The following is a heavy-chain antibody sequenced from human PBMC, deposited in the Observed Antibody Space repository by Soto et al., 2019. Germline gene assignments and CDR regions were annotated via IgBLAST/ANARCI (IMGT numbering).Heavy chain of an antibody. CDR1: GFTFSSYS. Sequence: GGSLRLSCAASGFTFSSYSMNWVRQAPGKGLEWVSYISSSSSTIYYADSVKGRFTISGDNAKNSLYLQMNSLRAEDTAVYYCAREGDEQQLDYWFDPWGQGTLVTVSS. V-gene: IGHV3-48*01. D-gene: IGHD6-13*01. J-gene: IGHJ5*02. CDR2: ISSSSSTI. CDR3: AREGDEQQLDYWFDP.